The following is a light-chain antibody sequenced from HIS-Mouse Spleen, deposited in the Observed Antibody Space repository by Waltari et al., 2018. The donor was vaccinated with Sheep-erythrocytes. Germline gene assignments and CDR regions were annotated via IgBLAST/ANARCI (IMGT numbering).Light chain of an antibody. CDR1: QSLLHSNGYNY. CDR3: MQALQTPRT. J-gene: IGKJ1*01. CDR2: LGS. V-gene: IGKV2-28*01. Sequence: DIVMTQSPLSLPVTPGEPASISCRSSQSLLHSNGYNYLDWYLQKPGQSPQLLIYLGSNRGVGGPGRFRGSGLGTDFTLKISRVEAGDVGGYYCMQALQTPRTFGQGTKVEIK.